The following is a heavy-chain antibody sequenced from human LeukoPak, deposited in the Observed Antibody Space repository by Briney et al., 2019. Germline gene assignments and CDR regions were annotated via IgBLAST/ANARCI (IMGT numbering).Heavy chain of an antibody. V-gene: IGHV1-69*04. CDR2: IIPILGIS. D-gene: IGHD2-21*02. J-gene: IGHJ4*02. CDR3: ARDPPYCGGDCYSSYEPDY. Sequence: SVKVSCKASGGTFSSYAISWVRQAPGQGLEWMGRIIPILGISNYAQKFQGRVTITADKSTSTAYMELSSLRSEDTAVYYCARDPPYCGGDCYSSYEPDYWGQGTLVTVSS. CDR1: GGTFSSYA.